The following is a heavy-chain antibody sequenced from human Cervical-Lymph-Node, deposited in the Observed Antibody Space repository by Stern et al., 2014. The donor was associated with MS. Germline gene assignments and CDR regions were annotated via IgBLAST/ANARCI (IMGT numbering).Heavy chain of an antibody. V-gene: IGHV3-30-3*01. Sequence: VQLVESGGGVVQPGRSLRLSCATSGFTFGRHSMHWVRQVPGKGLECVAIISYDGSSQHYADSVKGRFTISRDNSNNTLYLQMNSLRIEDTAMYYCARPAAARYFDYWGQGSQVTVSS. CDR1: GFTFGRHS. J-gene: IGHJ4*02. CDR3: ARPAAARYFDY. D-gene: IGHD6-25*01. CDR2: ISYDGSSQ.